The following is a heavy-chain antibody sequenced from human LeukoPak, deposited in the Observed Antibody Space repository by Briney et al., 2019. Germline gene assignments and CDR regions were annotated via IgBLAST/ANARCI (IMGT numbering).Heavy chain of an antibody. Sequence: HPGGSLSLSCAASGFTFSSYEMNWLRHAPGKGLVWVTYISSSGSTIFYADSVKGRFTISRDNVKNSLYLQMNSLRGEDTAVYYCAELGITMIGGVWGKGTTVTVSS. CDR3: AELGITMIGGV. J-gene: IGHJ6*04. D-gene: IGHD3-10*02. CDR1: GFTFSSYE. CDR2: ISSSGSTI. V-gene: IGHV3-48*03.